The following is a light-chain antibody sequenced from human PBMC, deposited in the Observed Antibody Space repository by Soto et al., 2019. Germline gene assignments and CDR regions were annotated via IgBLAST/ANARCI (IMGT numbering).Light chain of an antibody. Sequence: QSALIQPASVSGSPGQSITISCTGTSSDVGSYNLVSWYQQHPGKAPKLMIYEVSKRPSGVSNRFSGSKSGNTASLTISGLQAEDEADYYCSSYAGSSTFVVFGGGTKLTVL. CDR3: SSYAGSSTFVV. CDR2: EVS. CDR1: SSDVGSYNL. J-gene: IGLJ2*01. V-gene: IGLV2-23*02.